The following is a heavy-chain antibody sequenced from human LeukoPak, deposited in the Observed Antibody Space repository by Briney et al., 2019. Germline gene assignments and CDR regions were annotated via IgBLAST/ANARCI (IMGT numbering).Heavy chain of an antibody. V-gene: IGHV3-30*04. D-gene: IGHD1-1*01. CDR2: ISYDGSNK. CDR3: ARDSNGPFDY. Sequence: EWVAVISYDGSNKYYADSVKGRFTISRDNSKNTLYLQMNSLRAEDTAVYYCARDSNGPFDYWGQGTLVTVSS. J-gene: IGHJ4*02.